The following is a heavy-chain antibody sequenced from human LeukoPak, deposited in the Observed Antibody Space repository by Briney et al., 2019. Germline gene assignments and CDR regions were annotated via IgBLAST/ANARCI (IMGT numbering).Heavy chain of an antibody. CDR2: ISSSSSYT. V-gene: IGHV3-11*06. D-gene: IGHD5-12*01. CDR1: GFTFSDYY. Sequence: GGSLRLSCAASGFTFSDYYMSWIRQAPGKGLEWVSYISSSSSYTNYADSVKGRFTISRDNAKNSLYLQMNGLRAEDTAVYYCARSYSGYDWPATFDYWGQGTLVTVSS. J-gene: IGHJ4*02. CDR3: ARSYSGYDWPATFDY.